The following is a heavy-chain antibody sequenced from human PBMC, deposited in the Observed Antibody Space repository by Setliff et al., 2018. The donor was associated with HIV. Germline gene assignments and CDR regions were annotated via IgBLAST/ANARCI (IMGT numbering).Heavy chain of an antibody. CDR1: GGFISSSSYY. V-gene: IGHV4-39*07. Sequence: PSETLSLTCTVSGGFISSSSYYWGWIRQPPGKGLEWIGSIFNDGRTYYNPSLKSRITIPMDTSTNQFSLKLSSVTAADTAVYYCARGTIFLAYSSGWFDAFDIWGQGTMVTVSS. CDR3: ARGTIFLAYSSGWFDAFDI. CDR2: IFNDGRT. D-gene: IGHD6-19*01. J-gene: IGHJ3*02.